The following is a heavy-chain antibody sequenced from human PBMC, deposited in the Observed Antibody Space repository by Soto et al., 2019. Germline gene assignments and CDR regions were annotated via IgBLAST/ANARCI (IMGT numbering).Heavy chain of an antibody. CDR1: GYSFTSYW. Sequence: GESLKISCKGSGYSFTSYWIGWVRQMPGKGLEWMGIIFPGNSDTRYSPSFQGQVTISADQSINTAYLQWDSLKASDTAIYYCARPANTVADPFDLSGHGTPVTVSS. D-gene: IGHD4-17*01. CDR2: IFPGNSDT. CDR3: ARPANTVADPFDL. J-gene: IGHJ4*01. V-gene: IGHV5-51*01.